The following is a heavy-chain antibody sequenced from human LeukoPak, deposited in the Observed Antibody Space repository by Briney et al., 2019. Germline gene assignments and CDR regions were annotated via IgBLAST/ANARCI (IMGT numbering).Heavy chain of an antibody. Sequence: QPGGSLRLSCAASGFTFSSYWMSWVRQAPGKGLEWVANIKKDGSEKYYVDSVKGRFTISRDNSKNTLYLQMNTQRAEDTSFYYCAKDNSHWLFDYWGRGTLVTVSS. V-gene: IGHV3-7*01. CDR1: GFTFSSYW. CDR2: IKKDGSEK. J-gene: IGHJ4*02. CDR3: AKDNSHWLFDY. D-gene: IGHD1-1*01.